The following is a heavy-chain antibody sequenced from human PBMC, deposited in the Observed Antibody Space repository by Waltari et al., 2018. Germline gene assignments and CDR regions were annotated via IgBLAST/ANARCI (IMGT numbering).Heavy chain of an antibody. CDR1: GDSMSRPYW. CDR2: VHGSGKT. Sequence: QLQLQESGPGLVKASGPLSLTCAVSGDSMSRPYWWSWVRQPPGKGLEWIGQVHGSGKTNYNPSFASRVTTSLDTSNNQFSLKVTSATAADTAVYYCARDRGRGIYLDSWGPGILVTVSP. CDR3: ARDRGRGIYLDS. V-gene: IGHV4-4*02. J-gene: IGHJ4*02. D-gene: IGHD2-15*01.